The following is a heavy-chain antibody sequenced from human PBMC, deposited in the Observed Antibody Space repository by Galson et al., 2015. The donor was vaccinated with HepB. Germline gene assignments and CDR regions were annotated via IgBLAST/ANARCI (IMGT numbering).Heavy chain of an antibody. D-gene: IGHD3-16*01. CDR2: IYYSGST. CDR3: ARDLFGLFDP. CDR1: GGSISSYY. J-gene: IGHJ5*02. V-gene: IGHV4-59*01. Sequence: ETLSLTCTVSGGSISSYYWSWIRQPPGKGLEWIGYIYYSGSTNYNPSLKSRVTISVDTSKNQFSLKLSSVTAADTAVYYCARDLFGLFDPWGQGTLVTVSS.